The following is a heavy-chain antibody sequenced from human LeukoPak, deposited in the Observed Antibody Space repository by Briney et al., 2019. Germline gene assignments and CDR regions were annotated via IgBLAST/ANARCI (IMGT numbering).Heavy chain of an antibody. Sequence: GAAVKVSCKASGYTFTGYYMHWVRQAPGQGLEWMGWINPNSGGANYAQKFQGWVTMTRDTSISTAYMELSRLRSDDTAVYYCARDLGDSSGYSPPAEYFQHWGQGTLVTVSP. V-gene: IGHV1-2*04. D-gene: IGHD3-22*01. CDR2: INPNSGGA. CDR1: GYTFTGYY. CDR3: ARDLGDSSGYSPPAEYFQH. J-gene: IGHJ1*01.